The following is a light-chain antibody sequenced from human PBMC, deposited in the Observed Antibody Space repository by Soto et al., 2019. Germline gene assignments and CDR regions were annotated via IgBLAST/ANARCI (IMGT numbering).Light chain of an antibody. CDR3: SSYTSSRTLV. J-gene: IGLJ1*01. V-gene: IGLV2-14*01. Sequence: QAVVTQPASVSGSPGQSITISCTGTSSDVGDYNYVSWYQQHPGKAPRLMIYEVSNRPSGVSNRFSGSKSGNTASLTISGLQAEDEADYYCSSYTSSRTLVFGTGTKLTVL. CDR2: EVS. CDR1: SSDVGDYNY.